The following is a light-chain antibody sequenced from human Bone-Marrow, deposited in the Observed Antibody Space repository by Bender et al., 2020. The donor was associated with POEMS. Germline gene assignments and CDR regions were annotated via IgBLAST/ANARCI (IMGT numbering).Light chain of an antibody. CDR2: EGT. J-gene: IGLJ1*01. V-gene: IGLV2-23*01. Sequence: QSALTQPPSASGSPGQSVTISCTGTSSDVGRYNYVSWYQQHPGKAPKLLIYEGTQRPSGVSNRFSGSKSGDTASLTISGLQADDEADYYCCSYAGSNTYVFGTGTKVTVL. CDR1: SSDVGRYNY. CDR3: CSYAGSNTYV.